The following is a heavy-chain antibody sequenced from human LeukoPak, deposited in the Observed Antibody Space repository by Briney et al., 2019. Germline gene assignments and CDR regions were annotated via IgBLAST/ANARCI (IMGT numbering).Heavy chain of an antibody. Sequence: SVKVSCKASGGTFSSYAISWVRQAPGQGLEWMGGIIPIFGTANHAQKLQGRVTITADESTSTAYMELSSLRSEDTAVYYCARWRYGDYEGYFDYWGQGTLVTVSS. J-gene: IGHJ4*02. D-gene: IGHD4-17*01. CDR3: ARWRYGDYEGYFDY. CDR2: IIPIFGTA. V-gene: IGHV1-69*13. CDR1: GGTFSSYA.